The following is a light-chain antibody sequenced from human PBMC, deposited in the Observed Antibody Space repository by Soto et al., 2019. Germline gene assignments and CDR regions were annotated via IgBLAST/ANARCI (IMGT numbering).Light chain of an antibody. CDR1: SSDVGGYNY. CDR3: SSYTTSSPPVV. CDR2: EVS. V-gene: IGLV2-14*01. J-gene: IGLJ2*01. Sequence: QSALTQPASVSGSPGQSITISCTGTSSDVGGYNYVSWYQQHPGKAPKLMMYEVSNRPSGVSNRFSGSKSGNTASLTISGLQAEDEAGYYCSSYTTSSPPVVFGGGTKLTVL.